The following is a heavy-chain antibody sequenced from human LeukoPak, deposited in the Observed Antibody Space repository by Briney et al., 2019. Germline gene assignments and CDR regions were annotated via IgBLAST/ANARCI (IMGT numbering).Heavy chain of an antibody. CDR2: ITDSGGDT. V-gene: IGHV3-23*01. D-gene: IGHD6-19*01. CDR3: AKERQWLVYY. Sequence: PGGSLRLSCAASGFTFTNYAMSWVRQAPGKGLEWISAITDSGGDTYHADSVKGRFTIPRDNSKNTLYLHMNSLRAEDTAVYYCAKERQWLVYYWSQGTLVTVSS. J-gene: IGHJ4*02. CDR1: GFTFTNYA.